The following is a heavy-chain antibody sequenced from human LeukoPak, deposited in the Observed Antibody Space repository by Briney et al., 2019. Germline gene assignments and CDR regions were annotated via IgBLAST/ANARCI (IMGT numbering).Heavy chain of an antibody. J-gene: IGHJ6*02. D-gene: IGHD6-13*01. CDR3: ARDKAAAGEGCYYGMDV. V-gene: IGHV1-69*04. CDR2: IIPILGIA. CDR1: GGTFSSYA. Sequence: ASVKVSCKASGGTFSSYAISRVRQAPGQGLEWMGRIIPILGIANYAQKFQGRVTITADKSTSTAYMELSSLRSEDTAVYYCARDKAAAGEGCYYGMDVWGQGTTVTVSS.